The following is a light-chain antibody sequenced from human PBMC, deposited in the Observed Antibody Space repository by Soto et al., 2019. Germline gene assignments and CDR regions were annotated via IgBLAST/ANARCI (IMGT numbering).Light chain of an antibody. V-gene: IGKV4-1*01. J-gene: IGKJ4*01. CDR1: QSVLYSSNNKNY. CDR3: QQYYSTPLT. Sequence: DIVMTQSPDSLAVSLGERATINCKSSQSVLYSSNNKNYLAWYQQKPGQPPKLLIYWASTRESGVPDRLSGSGSGXXXXXXXXXXXXXDVAVYYCQQYYSTPLTFGGXTKVEIK. CDR2: WAS.